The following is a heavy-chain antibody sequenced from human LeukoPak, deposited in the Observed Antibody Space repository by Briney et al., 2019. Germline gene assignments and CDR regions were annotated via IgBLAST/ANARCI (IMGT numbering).Heavy chain of an antibody. V-gene: IGHV1-18*01. CDR3: ARDTYCSSTSCFSDMGLFYYYYMDV. CDR2: ISSYNGNT. D-gene: IGHD2-2*01. J-gene: IGHJ6*03. Sequence: ASVKVSCKASGYTFTTYGISWVRQAPGQGLEWMGWISSYNGNTNYAQKLQGRVTMTTDTSTSTAYMELRSLRSDDTAVYYCARDTYCSSTSCFSDMGLFYYYYMDVWGKGTTVTVSS. CDR1: GYTFTTYG.